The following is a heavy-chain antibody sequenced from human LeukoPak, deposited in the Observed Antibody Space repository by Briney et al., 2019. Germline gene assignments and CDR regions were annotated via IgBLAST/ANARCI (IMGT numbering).Heavy chain of an antibody. V-gene: IGHV3-23*01. CDR3: AIMHGYYDGSGYWVQ. CDR2: ISPSADRT. J-gene: IGHJ4*02. D-gene: IGHD3-22*01. CDR1: GFTFSSYD. Sequence: PGGSLRLSCAASGFTFSSYDMSWVRQAPGKGLEWVSFISPSADRTSNADSVEGRFTISRDNPRNTLYLQMNSLRDEDTAVYYCAIMHGYYDGSGYWVQWGQGTLVTVSS.